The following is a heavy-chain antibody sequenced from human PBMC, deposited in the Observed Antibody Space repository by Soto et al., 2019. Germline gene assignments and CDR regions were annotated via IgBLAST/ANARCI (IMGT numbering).Heavy chain of an antibody. CDR2: IYYSGST. CDR3: ARDGGGRGNGAFYI. Sequence: SETLSLTCTVSGGSINTYYWSWMRQPPGKGLEWIGYIYYSGSTNSNPSLKSRVTISEDTSKNQLSLKLSSVTAADTAVYYCARDGGGRGNGAFYIWGQGTMVTVSS. CDR1: GGSINTYY. D-gene: IGHD3-16*01. J-gene: IGHJ3*02. V-gene: IGHV4-59*01.